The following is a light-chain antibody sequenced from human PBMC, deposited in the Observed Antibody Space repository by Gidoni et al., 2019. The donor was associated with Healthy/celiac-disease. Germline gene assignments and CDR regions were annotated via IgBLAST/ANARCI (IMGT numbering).Light chain of an antibody. J-gene: IGLJ3*02. CDR2: SNN. CDR1: SSNIGSND. Sequence: QSVMTQPPSASGTPGQVVTISCSGSSSNIGSNDVNWYQQIAGTAPKLLIYSNNLRPSGVPDRFFGSKSGTSASLAISGVHSEDEADYYCAAWDDSLNAWVFGGGTKVTAL. V-gene: IGLV1-44*01. CDR3: AAWDDSLNAWV.